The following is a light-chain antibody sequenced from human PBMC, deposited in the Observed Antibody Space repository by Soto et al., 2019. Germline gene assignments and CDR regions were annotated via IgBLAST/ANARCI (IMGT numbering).Light chain of an antibody. Sequence: QSVLTQPRSVSGSPGQSVTISCTGTGSDVGGYNYVSWYQQHPGKAPKLMIYDVSKRPSGVPDRFSGSKSGNTASLTISGLQAEDEADYYCCSYAGSYTLVVFGGGTKLTVL. CDR2: DVS. V-gene: IGLV2-11*01. CDR1: GSDVGGYNY. CDR3: CSYAGSYTLVV. J-gene: IGLJ2*01.